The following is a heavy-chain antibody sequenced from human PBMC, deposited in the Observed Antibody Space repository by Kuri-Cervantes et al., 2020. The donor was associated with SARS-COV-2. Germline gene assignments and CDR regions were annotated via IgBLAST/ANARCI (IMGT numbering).Heavy chain of an antibody. D-gene: IGHD3-3*01. J-gene: IGHJ4*02. CDR1: VFTLSSFA. Sequence: GGSLRLSCTASVFTLSSFAMHWVLQAPGKGLEWVAVISDDGSNKFYSDSVRGRFTISRDNSKNTLYLQMDSLRVEDTAVYCCVKDFWSGYPTYYFDYWGQGTQVTVSS. V-gene: IGHV3-30*18. CDR3: VKDFWSGYPTYYFDY. CDR2: ISDDGSNK.